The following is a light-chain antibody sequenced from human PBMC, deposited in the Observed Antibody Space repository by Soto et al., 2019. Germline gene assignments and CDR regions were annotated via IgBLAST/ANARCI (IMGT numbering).Light chain of an antibody. V-gene: IGKV1-39*01. CDR1: QSISSY. CDR3: QQSYSTLGLT. J-gene: IGKJ4*01. CDR2: AAS. Sequence: DIQMTQSPSSLSASVGDRVTITCRASQSISSYLNWYQQKPGKAPKLLIYAASSLQSGVPSRFSGRGSGTDFTLTISSLQPEDFATYYFQQSYSTLGLTFGGGTKVEIK.